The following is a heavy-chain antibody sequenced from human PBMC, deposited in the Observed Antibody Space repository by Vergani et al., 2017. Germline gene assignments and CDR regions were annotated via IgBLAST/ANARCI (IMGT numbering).Heavy chain of an antibody. CDR3: AKDRGPLFYGMDV. V-gene: IGHV3-9*01. J-gene: IGHJ6*02. CDR1: GFTFDDYA. Sequence: VQLVESGGGVVQPGRSLRLSCAASGFTFDDYAMHWVRQAPGKGLEWVSGISWNSGSIGYADSVKGRFTISRDNAKNSLYLQMNSLRAEDTALYYCAKDRGPLFYGMDVWGQGTTVTVSS. CDR2: ISWNSGSI.